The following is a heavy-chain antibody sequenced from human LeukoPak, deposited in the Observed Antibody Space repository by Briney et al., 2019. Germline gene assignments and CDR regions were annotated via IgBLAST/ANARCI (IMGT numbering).Heavy chain of an antibody. J-gene: IGHJ2*01. Sequence: SETLSLTCTLSGGSISISSYYWGWVRQPPGKGLEWNGSIYYSGNTYNHPSLESQVPIPVDTSNNHFSLKLSAVTAQDPAVLYCARDSMSKSMWGRGTLVSVS. D-gene: IGHD2/OR15-2a*01. V-gene: IGHV4-39*07. CDR2: IYYSGNT. CDR3: ARDSMSKSM. CDR1: GGSISISSYY.